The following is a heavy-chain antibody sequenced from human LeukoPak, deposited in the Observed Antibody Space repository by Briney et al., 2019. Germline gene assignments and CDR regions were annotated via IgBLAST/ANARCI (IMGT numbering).Heavy chain of an antibody. CDR1: GDSISSGVYY. J-gene: IGHJ4*02. Sequence: SETLSLTCTVSGDSISSGVYYWTWIRQPPGKGLQWIGYIRDSTTTFQSSSLKSRVTMLEDRSKNQVSLKLDSVTAADTAVYYCASINWGSDEGYYFDYWGQGTLVTVSS. D-gene: IGHD7-27*01. CDR2: IRDSTTT. V-gene: IGHV4-30-2*01. CDR3: ASINWGSDEGYYFDY.